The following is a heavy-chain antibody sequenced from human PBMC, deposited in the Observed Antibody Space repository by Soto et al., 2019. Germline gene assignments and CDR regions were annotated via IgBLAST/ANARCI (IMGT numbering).Heavy chain of an antibody. CDR3: ARGGGSYYIAY. J-gene: IGHJ4*02. Sequence: QVQLQESGPGLVKPSETLSLTCTVSGGSVNSGSYCWTWIRQPPGKGLEWIGYIYSSGTINYNPSLKGRVTISEATSKNQFSLKLSSVTAADTAVYYCARGGGSYYIAYWGQGTLVTVSS. CDR1: GGSVNSGSYC. CDR2: IYSSGTI. D-gene: IGHD3-10*01. V-gene: IGHV4-61*01.